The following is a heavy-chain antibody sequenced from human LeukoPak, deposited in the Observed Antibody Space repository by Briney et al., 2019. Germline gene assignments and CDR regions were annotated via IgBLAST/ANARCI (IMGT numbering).Heavy chain of an antibody. CDR2: IYSGGST. J-gene: IGHJ4*02. Sequence: GGSLRLSCAASGFTVSSNYMSWVRQAPGKGLEWVSVIYSGGSTYYADSVKGRFTTSRDNSKNTLHLQMNSLRAEDTAVYYCARDGIAAAGRGYFDYWGQGTLVTVSS. V-gene: IGHV3-53*01. CDR3: ARDGIAAAGRGYFDY. D-gene: IGHD6-13*01. CDR1: GFTVSSNY.